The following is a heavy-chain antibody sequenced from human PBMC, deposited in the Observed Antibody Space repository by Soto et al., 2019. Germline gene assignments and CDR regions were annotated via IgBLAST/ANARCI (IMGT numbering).Heavy chain of an antibody. Sequence: PGGSLRLSCAASGFTFSSYGMHWVRQAPGKGLEWVAVISYDGSNKYYADSVKGRFTISRDNSKNTLYLQMNSLRAEDTAVYYSAAQVGATTENYYYYGMDVWGQGTTVTVSS. CDR1: GFTFSSYG. J-gene: IGHJ6*02. CDR3: AAQVGATTENYYYYGMDV. CDR2: ISYDGSNK. V-gene: IGHV3-30*03. D-gene: IGHD1-26*01.